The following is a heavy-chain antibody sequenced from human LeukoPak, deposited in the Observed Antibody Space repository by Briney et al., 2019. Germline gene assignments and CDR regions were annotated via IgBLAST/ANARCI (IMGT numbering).Heavy chain of an antibody. D-gene: IGHD1-1*01. V-gene: IGHV5-51*01. CDR2: IYPGDSDT. CDR1: GYSFTSYW. J-gene: IGHJ4*02. CDR3: ARHAISYNWNDADVSPFDY. Sequence: KPGESLTISCKGSGYSFTSYWIGWVRQMPGKGLEWMGIIYPGDSDTRYSPSFQGQVTISADKSISTAYLQWSSLKASDTAMYYCARHAISYNWNDADVSPFDYWGQGTLVTVSS.